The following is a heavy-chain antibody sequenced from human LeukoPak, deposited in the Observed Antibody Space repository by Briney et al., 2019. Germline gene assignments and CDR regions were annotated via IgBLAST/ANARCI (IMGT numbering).Heavy chain of an antibody. V-gene: IGHV4-39*01. D-gene: IGHD1-1*01. CDR1: GFTFSSYE. Sequence: AGGSLRLSCAASGFTFSSYEMNWIRQAPGKGLEWIGSIYYHENTYYNSSLKSRVTISVDTSKNQFSLKLNSVTAADTAVYFCARRAYSAAYWKHFDYWGQGTLVTVSS. CDR2: IYYHENT. CDR3: ARRAYSAAYWKHFDY. J-gene: IGHJ4*02.